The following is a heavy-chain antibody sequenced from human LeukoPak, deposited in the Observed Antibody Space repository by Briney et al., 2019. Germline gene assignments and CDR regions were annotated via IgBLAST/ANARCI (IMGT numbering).Heavy chain of an antibody. V-gene: IGHV3-30*18. CDR2: ISYDGSNK. D-gene: IGHD3-10*01. CDR3: AKDAIGGGGSMVRGVIIDY. Sequence: GRSLRLSCAASGFTFSSYGMHWVRQAPGKGLEWVAVISYDGSNKYYADSVKGRFTISRDNSKNTLYLQMNSLRAEDTAVYYCAKDAIGGGGSMVRGVIIDYWGQGTLVSVSS. CDR1: GFTFSSYG. J-gene: IGHJ4*02.